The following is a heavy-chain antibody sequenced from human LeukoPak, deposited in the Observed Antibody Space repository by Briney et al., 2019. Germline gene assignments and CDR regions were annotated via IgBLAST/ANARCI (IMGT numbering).Heavy chain of an antibody. CDR1: GFTFSSYA. CDR3: AKVPDDFWSGYYRY. V-gene: IGHV3-23*01. J-gene: IGHJ4*02. CDR2: ISGSGGST. D-gene: IGHD3-3*01. Sequence: PGGSLRLSXAASGFTFSSYAMSWVRQAPGKGLEWVSAISGSGGSTYYADSVKGRFTISRDNSKNTLYLQMNSLRAEDTAVYYCAKVPDDFWSGYYRYWGQGTLVTVSS.